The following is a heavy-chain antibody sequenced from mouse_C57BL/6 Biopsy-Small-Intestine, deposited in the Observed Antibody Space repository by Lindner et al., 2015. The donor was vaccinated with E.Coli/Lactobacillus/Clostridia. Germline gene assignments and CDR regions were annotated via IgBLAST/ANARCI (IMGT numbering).Heavy chain of an antibody. D-gene: IGHD4-1*02. CDR1: GYTFTSFG. CDR2: ISVHNGNT. V-gene: IGHV1-81*01. CDR3: ARRGANWFDP. Sequence: SVKVSCKASGYTFTSFGISWVRQAPGQGLEWMGWISVHNGNTNYAQNLQGRVTMTTDTSTSTAYMELRSLRSDDTAVYYCARRGANWFDPWGQGTLVTVSS. J-gene: IGHJ4*01.